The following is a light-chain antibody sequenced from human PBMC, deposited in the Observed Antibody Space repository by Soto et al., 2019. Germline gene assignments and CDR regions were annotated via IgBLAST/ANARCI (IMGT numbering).Light chain of an antibody. V-gene: IGKV3-20*01. J-gene: IGKJ1*01. Sequence: EIVMTQSPATLSVSPGESATLSCRASQRISRNLAWYQQKPGQAPRLLIYDASTRATGIPDRFSGSGSGTDFTLTISRLEPEDFAVYYCHQYGSSQTFGQGTKVDIK. CDR1: QRISRN. CDR2: DAS. CDR3: HQYGSSQT.